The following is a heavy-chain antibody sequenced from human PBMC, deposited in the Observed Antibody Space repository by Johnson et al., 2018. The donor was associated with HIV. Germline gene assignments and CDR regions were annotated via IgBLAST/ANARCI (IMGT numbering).Heavy chain of an antibody. D-gene: IGHD2-15*01. Sequence: VQLVESGGGLVQPGGSLRLSCAASGFTFSSYYMSWVRQAPGKGLEWVSVIYSGGSTYYADSVKGRFTISRDNSKNTLYLQMNSLRAEDTAVYYCARACSGGSCYEEKSPDAFDIWGQGTMVTVSS. J-gene: IGHJ3*02. CDR1: GFTFSSYY. V-gene: IGHV3-66*01. CDR2: IYSGGST. CDR3: ARACSGGSCYEEKSPDAFDI.